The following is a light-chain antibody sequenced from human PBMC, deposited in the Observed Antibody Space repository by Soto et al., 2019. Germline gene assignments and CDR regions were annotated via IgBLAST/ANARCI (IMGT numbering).Light chain of an antibody. CDR1: QSISNS. J-gene: IGKJ3*01. V-gene: IGKV1-27*01. Sequence: DIQMTQSPSSLSASVGDRVTITCRASQSISNSLAWYQQRQGKVPKLLIYAASTLQSGVPSRFSGSGSETDVTLNISSLHPEDVATYYCQKYNSAPRTFGPGTKVDI. CDR3: QKYNSAPRT. CDR2: AAS.